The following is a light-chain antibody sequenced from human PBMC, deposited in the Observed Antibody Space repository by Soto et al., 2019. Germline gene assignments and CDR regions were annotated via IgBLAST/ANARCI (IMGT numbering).Light chain of an antibody. V-gene: IGLV2-8*01. CDR3: SAYAGFNNLL. CDR1: SGDIGAFKY. Sequence: QSVLTQPPSASGSPGESVTISCTGSSGDIGAFKYVSWFQQFPGKAPKLILYEVTERPSGVPGRFSGSKSDNTASLTVSGLQPDDEGIYFCSAYAGFNNLLFGGGTKVTVL. CDR2: EVT. J-gene: IGLJ2*01.